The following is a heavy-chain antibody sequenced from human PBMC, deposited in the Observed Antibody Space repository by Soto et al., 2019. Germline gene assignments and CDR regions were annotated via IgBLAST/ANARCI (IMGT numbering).Heavy chain of an antibody. D-gene: IGHD6-19*01. CDR3: ARGRRSGWYHFAS. CDR2: IHYEGST. Sequence: QVQLQESGPGLVKPSETLSLTCTVSGGSITTYYWSWIRQPPGKGLELIGYIHYEGSTNYNPSLKSRVTILVDTPQNQFSLKLTSVTAADTAVYFCARGRRSGWYHFASWGQGTLVTVSS. J-gene: IGHJ4*02. V-gene: IGHV4-59*01. CDR1: GGSITTYY.